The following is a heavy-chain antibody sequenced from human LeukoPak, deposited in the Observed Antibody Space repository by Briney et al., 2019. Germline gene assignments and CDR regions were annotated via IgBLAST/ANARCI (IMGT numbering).Heavy chain of an antibody. CDR2: INPNSGGT. Sequence: GASVKVSCKAYGYTFTGYYMHWVRQAPGQGLEWMGWINPNSGGTNYAQKFQGRVTMTRDTSISTAYMELSRLRSDDTAVYYCARDLMYYYDSSGHPWGQGTLVTVSS. V-gene: IGHV1-2*02. D-gene: IGHD3-22*01. CDR3: ARDLMYYYDSSGHP. CDR1: GYTFTGYY. J-gene: IGHJ5*02.